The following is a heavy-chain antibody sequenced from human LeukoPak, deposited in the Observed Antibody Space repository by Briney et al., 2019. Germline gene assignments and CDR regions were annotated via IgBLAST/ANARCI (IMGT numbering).Heavy chain of an antibody. CDR1: GFTFNSYA. Sequence: GGSLRLSCAASGFTFNSYAIHWVRPAPGKGLAWVAFISYDGNNKYSADCVKGRFTISRDNSKNTLSLQMDSLRPDDTAVYYCARDLSRRYSIDYWGQGTLVTVSS. D-gene: IGHD2-15*01. CDR3: ARDLSRRYSIDY. CDR2: ISYDGNNK. J-gene: IGHJ4*02. V-gene: IGHV3-30-3*01.